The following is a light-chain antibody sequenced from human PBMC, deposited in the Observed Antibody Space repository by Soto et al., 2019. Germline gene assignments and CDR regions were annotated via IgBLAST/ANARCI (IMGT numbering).Light chain of an antibody. CDR2: DVS. Sequence: QSVLTQPASVSGSPGQSLTISCTGTSSDVGGYNYVSWYQQHPGKAPKLMIYDVSNRPSGVSNRFSGSKSGNTASLTISGLQAVDEADYYCSSYTSSSTLVVFGTGTKLTVL. CDR3: SSYTSSSTLVV. J-gene: IGLJ1*01. V-gene: IGLV2-14*01. CDR1: SSDVGGYNY.